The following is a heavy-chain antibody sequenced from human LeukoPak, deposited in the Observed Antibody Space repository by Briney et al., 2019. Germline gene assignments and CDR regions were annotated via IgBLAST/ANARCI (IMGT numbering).Heavy chain of an antibody. CDR2: IYTSGTT. CDR3: ARGSTLRYFDWLAGPDAFDI. Sequence: SETLSLTCTVSSASIGSGSFYWSWIRQPAGKGLEWIGRIYTSGTTNYNPSLKSRVTISVDTSKNQFSLKLSSVTAADTAVYYCARGSTLRYFDWLAGPDAFDIWGQGTMVTVSS. CDR1: SASIGSGSFY. V-gene: IGHV4-61*02. J-gene: IGHJ3*02. D-gene: IGHD3-9*01.